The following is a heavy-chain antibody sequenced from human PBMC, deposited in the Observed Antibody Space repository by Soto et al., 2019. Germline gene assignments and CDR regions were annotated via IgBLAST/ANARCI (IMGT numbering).Heavy chain of an antibody. D-gene: IGHD5-12*01. CDR3: ARGQEGIVATH. CDR2: MKDGGGT. CDR1: GGSLTGYY. V-gene: IGHV4-34*01. Sequence: QVHLQQWGAGLLKPSETLSLTCAVNGGSLTGYYWSWIRQPPGKGLEWIGEMKDGGGTNYSPSLKGRVTMSADTSKNQFSLKLNSVTAADTAVYYCARGQEGIVATHWDQGTLVTVSS. J-gene: IGHJ4*02.